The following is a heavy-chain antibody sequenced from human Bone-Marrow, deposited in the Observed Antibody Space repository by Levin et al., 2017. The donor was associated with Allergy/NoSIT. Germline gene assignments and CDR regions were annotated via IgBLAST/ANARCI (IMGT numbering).Heavy chain of an antibody. CDR2: IYANSNR. CDR1: GFTVSDYY. D-gene: IGHD2-15*01. CDR3: TRDGTYCSGGSCYHPFDS. V-gene: IGHV3-53*01. Sequence: GGSLRLSCAASGFTVSDYYMSWVRQAPGKGLEWVSIIYANSNRFYADSVKGRFTVSRDSSKNTLYLQMNSLGAEDTAVYYCTRDGTYCSGGSCYHPFDSWGQGTLVTVSS. J-gene: IGHJ4*02.